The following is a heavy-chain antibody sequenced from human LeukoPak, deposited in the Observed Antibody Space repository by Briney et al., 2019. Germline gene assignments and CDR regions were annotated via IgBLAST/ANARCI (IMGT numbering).Heavy chain of an antibody. Sequence: GGSLRLSCAASGFTFSSYAMSWVRQAPGKGQEWVSAISGSGNSTYYAESVNGRFTISRDNSKNTMYLQMSSLRAEDTAIYYCAKLVLFGVTTDYNWFDPWGQGTPVTVSS. J-gene: IGHJ5*02. V-gene: IGHV3-23*01. CDR3: AKLVLFGVTTDYNWFDP. CDR2: ISGSGNST. CDR1: GFTFSSYA. D-gene: IGHD4-11*01.